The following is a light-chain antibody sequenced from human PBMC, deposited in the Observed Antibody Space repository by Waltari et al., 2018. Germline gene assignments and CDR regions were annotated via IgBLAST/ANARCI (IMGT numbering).Light chain of an antibody. J-gene: IGKJ1*01. V-gene: IGKV3-20*01. CDR3: QKYGTLPAT. CDR1: QSIIKY. CDR2: DAA. Sequence: EIMLTQSPGTLSLSPGERATLSCRASQSIIKYLAWYQQKPGQAPRLLIYDAASRATGIPDRFSGSGSGTDFSLTISRLEPEDSAVYYCQKYGTLPATFGQGTKVEIK.